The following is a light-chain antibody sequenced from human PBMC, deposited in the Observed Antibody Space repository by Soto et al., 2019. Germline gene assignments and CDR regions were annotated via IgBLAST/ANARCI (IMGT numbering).Light chain of an antibody. CDR2: DAS. J-gene: IGKJ3*01. CDR3: QQYDNLPLT. CDR1: QDISNY. V-gene: IGKV1-33*01. Sequence: DTQMTQSPSSLSASVGDRVTITCQARQDISNYLNWYQQKPGKAPKLLIYDASNLETGVPSRFSGSGSGTDFTFTISSLQPEDIATYYCQQYDNLPLTFGPGTKVDIK.